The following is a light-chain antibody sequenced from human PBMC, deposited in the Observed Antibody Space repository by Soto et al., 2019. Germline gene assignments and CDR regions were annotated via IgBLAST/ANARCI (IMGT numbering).Light chain of an antibody. CDR1: QSVSSSY. CDR3: QQRSNWQIT. J-gene: IGKJ5*01. V-gene: IGKV3D-20*02. Sequence: EVVLTQSPGTLSLSPGERATLSCRASQSVSSSYLAWYQQKPGQAPRLLIYESSNRATGIAARFSGSGSGTDFTLTISSLEPEDFAVYYCQQRSNWQITFGQGTRLEIK. CDR2: ESS.